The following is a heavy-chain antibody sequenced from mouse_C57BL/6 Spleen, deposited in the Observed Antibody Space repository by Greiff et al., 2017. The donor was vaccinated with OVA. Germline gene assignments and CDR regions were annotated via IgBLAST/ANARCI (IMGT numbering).Heavy chain of an antibody. CDR2: INPNNGGT. CDR3: AREAEYSDEGLFAD. CDR1: GYTFTDYY. J-gene: IGHJ3*01. Sequence: VQLQQSGPELVKPGASVKISCKASGYTFTDYYMNWVKQSHGKSLEWIGDINPNNGGTSYNQKFKGKATLPVDKSSSTAYMELRSLTSEDSAVYYCAREAEYSDEGLFADWGQGTLVTVSA. D-gene: IGHD2-12*01. V-gene: IGHV1-26*01.